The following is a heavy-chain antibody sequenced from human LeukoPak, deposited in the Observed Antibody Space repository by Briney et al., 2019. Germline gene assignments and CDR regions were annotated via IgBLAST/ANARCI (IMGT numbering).Heavy chain of an antibody. CDR2: VYHRGNT. Sequence: PSQTLSLTCTVSGGSISSGSYYWSWIRQPAGKGLEWIGTVYHRGNTHYNPSLKSRITISLDTSNNQFSLKLSSVTAADTAVYFCASPAETAAAGEYFQCWGQGTLVIVSS. D-gene: IGHD6-13*01. J-gene: IGHJ1*01. V-gene: IGHV4-61*02. CDR3: ASPAETAAAGEYFQC. CDR1: GGSISSGSYY.